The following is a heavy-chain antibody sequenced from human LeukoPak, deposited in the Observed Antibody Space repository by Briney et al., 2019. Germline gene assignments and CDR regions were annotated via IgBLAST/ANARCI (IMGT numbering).Heavy chain of an antibody. D-gene: IGHD4-23*01. CDR2: IYSGGST. Sequence: GGSLRLSCAASGFTVSSNYMSWVRQAPGKGLEWVSVIYSGGSTYYADSVKGRFTISRDNSKNTLYLQMNSLRAEDTAVYYCASEPPDPYGGDYYYYGMDVWGQGTTVTVSS. CDR1: GFTVSSNY. CDR3: ASEPPDPYGGDYYYYGMDV. V-gene: IGHV3-66*01. J-gene: IGHJ6*02.